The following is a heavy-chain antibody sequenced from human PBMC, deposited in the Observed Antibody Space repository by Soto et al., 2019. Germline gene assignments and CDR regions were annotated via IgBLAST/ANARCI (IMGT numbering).Heavy chain of an antibody. CDR3: ARAHPIHSRTYYDFWSGYSNLNWFDP. Sequence: GGSLRLSCAASGFTFSSYWMHWVRQAPGKGLVWVSRINSDGSSTSYADSVKGRFTISRDNAKNTLYLQMNSLRAEDTAVYYCARAHPIHSRTYYDFWSGYSNLNWFDPWGQGTLVTVSS. J-gene: IGHJ5*02. CDR1: GFTFSSYW. CDR2: INSDGSST. V-gene: IGHV3-74*01. D-gene: IGHD3-3*01.